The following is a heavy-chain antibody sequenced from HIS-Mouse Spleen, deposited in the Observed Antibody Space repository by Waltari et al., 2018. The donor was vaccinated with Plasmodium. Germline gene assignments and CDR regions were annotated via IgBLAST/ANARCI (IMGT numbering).Heavy chain of an antibody. Sequence: EVQLVQSGAEVKKPGESLKISCKGSGYSFTSYWIGWVRQMPGKGLEWMAIIYPGDSDTRYSPSFQGQVTISADKSISTAYLQWSSLKASDTAMYYCARADVDIVATLRFDAFDIWGQGTMVTVSS. V-gene: IGHV5-51*03. D-gene: IGHD5-12*01. CDR3: ARADVDIVATLRFDAFDI. J-gene: IGHJ3*02. CDR1: GYSFTSYW. CDR2: IYPGDSDT.